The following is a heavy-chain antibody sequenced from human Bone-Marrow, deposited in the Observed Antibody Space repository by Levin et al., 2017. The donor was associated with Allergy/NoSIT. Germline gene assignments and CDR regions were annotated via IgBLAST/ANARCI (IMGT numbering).Heavy chain of an antibody. CDR3: AKVSSPVRGVSPIYYFDY. J-gene: IGHJ4*02. CDR2: ISGSGGST. V-gene: IGHV3-23*01. Sequence: GGSLRLSCAASGFTFSSYAMSWVRQAPGKGLEWVSAISGSGGSTYYADSVKGRFTISRDNSKNTLYLQMNSLRAEDTAVYYCAKVSSPVRGVSPIYYFDYWGQGTLVTVSS. D-gene: IGHD3-10*01. CDR1: GFTFSSYA.